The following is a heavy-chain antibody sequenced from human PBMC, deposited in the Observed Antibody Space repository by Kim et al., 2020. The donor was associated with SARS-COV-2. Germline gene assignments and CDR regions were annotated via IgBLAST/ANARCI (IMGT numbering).Heavy chain of an antibody. V-gene: IGHV3-74*01. D-gene: IGHD3-9*01. CDR3: VRDLVGPDDL. CDR2: LNEDGSTT. Sequence: GGSLRLSCAASGFTFSNYWMHWVRQAPGKGPVWVSRLNEDGSTTNYADSVKGRFTISRDNARNTLYLHMDSLRAEDTALYYCVRDLVGPDDLWGQGTLVTVSS. CDR1: GFTFSNYW. J-gene: IGHJ5*02.